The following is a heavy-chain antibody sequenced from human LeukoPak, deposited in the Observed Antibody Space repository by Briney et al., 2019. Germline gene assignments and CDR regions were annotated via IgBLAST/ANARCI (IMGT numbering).Heavy chain of an antibody. CDR1: GFTFSTYW. CDR3: ARAPSEIGGYYPEYFRH. D-gene: IGHD3-3*01. Sequence: GGSLRLSCAASGFTFSTYWMHWVRQAPGKGLVWVSRIKSDGSTNYSDSVKGPFTISRDNANNTLYLQMNSLRPEDTGVYYCARAPSEIGGYYPEYFRHWGQGTLVTVSS. V-gene: IGHV3-74*01. J-gene: IGHJ1*01. CDR2: IKSDGST.